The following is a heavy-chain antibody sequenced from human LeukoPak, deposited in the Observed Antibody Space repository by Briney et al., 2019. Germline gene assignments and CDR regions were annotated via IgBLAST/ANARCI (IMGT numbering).Heavy chain of an antibody. Sequence: SVKVSCKASGGTFSSYAISWVRQAPGQGLEWMGGIIPIFGTANYAQKFQGRVTITTDESTSTAYMELSSLRSEDTAVYYCAREYSGSNWWFDPWGQGTLVTVSS. J-gene: IGHJ5*02. CDR1: GGTFSSYA. D-gene: IGHD1-26*01. V-gene: IGHV1-69*05. CDR3: AREYSGSNWWFDP. CDR2: IIPIFGTA.